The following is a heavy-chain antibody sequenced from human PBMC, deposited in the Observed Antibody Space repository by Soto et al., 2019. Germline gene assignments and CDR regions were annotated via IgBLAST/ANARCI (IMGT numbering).Heavy chain of an antibody. J-gene: IGHJ6*02. V-gene: IGHV1-3*01. CDR3: VRDPSRDFWSGYYPQEPYYYYCMDV. CDR2: INAGNGNT. D-gene: IGHD3-3*01. Sequence: ASGKVSCKASGYTFTSYAMHWVRQAPGQRLEWMAWINAGNGNTKYSQKFQGRVTITRDTSASTAYMELSSLRSEDTAVYYCVRDPSRDFWSGYYPQEPYYYYCMDVWGQGTTVPVCS. CDR1: GYTFTSYA.